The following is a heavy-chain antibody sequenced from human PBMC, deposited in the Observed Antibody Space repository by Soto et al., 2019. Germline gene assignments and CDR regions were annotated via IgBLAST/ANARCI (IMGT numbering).Heavy chain of an antibody. V-gene: IGHV3-23*01. D-gene: IGHD3-16*01. Sequence: GGSLRLSRAASGFTLCSYALGLGPPAPGEGVEGGSAISGSGGSTYYADSVKGRFTISRDNSKNTLYLQMNSLRAEDTAVYYCAKDPPTYYDYIWGSPGPHWLAFDIWGQRTTVTVSS. CDR3: AKDPPTYYDYIWGSPGPHWLAFDI. J-gene: IGHJ3*02. CDR1: GFTLCSYA. CDR2: ISGSGGST.